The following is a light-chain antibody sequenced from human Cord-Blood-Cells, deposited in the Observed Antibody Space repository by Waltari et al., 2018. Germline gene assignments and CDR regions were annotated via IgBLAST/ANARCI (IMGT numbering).Light chain of an antibody. Sequence: QSALTQPASVSGSPGPSITISCTGTSSAVGGYNYVSWYQQHPGKAPKLMIYDVSNRPSGVSNRFSGSKSGNTASLTISGLQAEDEAGYYCSSYTSSSTLVFGGGTKLTVL. CDR1: SSAVGGYNY. CDR2: DVS. J-gene: IGLJ2*01. CDR3: SSYTSSSTLV. V-gene: IGLV2-14*01.